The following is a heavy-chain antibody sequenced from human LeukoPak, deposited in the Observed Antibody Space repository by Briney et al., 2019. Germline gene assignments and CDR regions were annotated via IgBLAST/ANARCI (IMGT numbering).Heavy chain of an antibody. CDR2: INPNSGGT. D-gene: IGHD4-11*01. CDR1: GYTFSGYY. CDR3: ARALAGLLDY. Sequence: GASVTVSFKASGYTFSGYYMHWVRQAPGQGREWMGWINPNSGGTNYAQKFQGRVTMTRDTSISTAYMELSRLRSDDTAVYYCARALAGLLDYWGQGTLVTVSS. J-gene: IGHJ4*02. V-gene: IGHV1-2*02.